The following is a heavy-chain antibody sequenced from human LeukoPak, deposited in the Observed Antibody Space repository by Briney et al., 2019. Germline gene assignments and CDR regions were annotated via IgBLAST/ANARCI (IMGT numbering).Heavy chain of an antibody. J-gene: IGHJ4*02. Sequence: GGSLRLSCAASGFTFSSYAMHWVRQAPGKGLDWVAVISYDGSNEYHADSVKGRFTISRDNTKNTLYLQMNSLRSEDTAVYYCARETQYSSGWSDFDYWGQGTLVTVSS. V-gene: IGHV3-30*04. CDR2: ISYDGSNE. CDR1: GFTFSSYA. CDR3: ARETQYSSGWSDFDY. D-gene: IGHD6-19*01.